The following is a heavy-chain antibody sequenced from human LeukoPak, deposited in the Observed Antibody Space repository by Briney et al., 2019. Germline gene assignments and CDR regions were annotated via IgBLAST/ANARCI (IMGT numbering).Heavy chain of an antibody. V-gene: IGHV4-34*01. D-gene: IGHD5-12*01. J-gene: IGHJ6*04. CDR3: ARVTASGRAGYHYTYYYYGMDV. CDR2: IHRSGSA. CDR1: DGAFSDYY. Sequence: SETLSLTCAVPDGAFSDYYWSWIRQPPGKGLEWIGEIHRSGSAKYNPSLKSRVTISVDTPKNQFSLKLSSVTVADTAVYYCARVTASGRAGYHYTYYYYGMDVWGKGTTVTVSS.